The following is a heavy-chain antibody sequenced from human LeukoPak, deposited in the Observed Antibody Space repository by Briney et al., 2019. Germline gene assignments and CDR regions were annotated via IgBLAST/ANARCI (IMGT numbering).Heavy chain of an antibody. CDR1: GGSFSGYY. D-gene: IGHD3-3*01. V-gene: IGHV4-34*01. CDR2: INHSGST. Sequence: SETLSLTCAVYGGSFSGYYWSWLRQPPGKGLEWSGEINHSGSTNYNPSLKSRVTISVDTSKNQSSLKLSSVTAADTAVYYCARSMDDFWSGYYPWGQGTLVTVSS. CDR3: ARSMDDFWSGYYP. J-gene: IGHJ4*02.